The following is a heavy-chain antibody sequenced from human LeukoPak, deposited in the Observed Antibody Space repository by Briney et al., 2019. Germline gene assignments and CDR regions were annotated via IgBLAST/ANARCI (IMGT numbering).Heavy chain of an antibody. J-gene: IGHJ6*02. CDR3: ARGGGLDV. Sequence: GGSLRLSCAASGFTFRSYGMHWVRQGPGKGLEWVASINHNGNVNYYVDSVKGRFTISRDNAKNSLYLQMSNLRAEDTAVYFCARGGGLDVWGQGATVTVSS. CDR1: GFTFRSYG. D-gene: IGHD3-16*01. CDR2: INHNGNVN. V-gene: IGHV3-7*03.